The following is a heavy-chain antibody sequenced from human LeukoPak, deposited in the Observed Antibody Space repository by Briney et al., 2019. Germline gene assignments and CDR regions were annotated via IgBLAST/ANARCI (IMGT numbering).Heavy chain of an antibody. Sequence: ASVKVSCKASGYTFTSYAMHWVRQAPGQRLEWMGWINAGNGNTKYSQEFQGRVTITRDTSASTAYMELSSLRSEDMAVYYCARGVGVLLWFGEFLLDPWGQGTLVTVSS. CDR3: ARGVGVLLWFGEFLLDP. CDR2: INAGNGNT. CDR1: GYTFTSYA. D-gene: IGHD3-10*01. J-gene: IGHJ5*02. V-gene: IGHV1-3*03.